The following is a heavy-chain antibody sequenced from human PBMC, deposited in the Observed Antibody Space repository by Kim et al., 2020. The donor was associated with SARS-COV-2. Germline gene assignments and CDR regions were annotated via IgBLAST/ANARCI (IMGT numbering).Heavy chain of an antibody. J-gene: IGHJ6*02. CDR1: GFTFSSYA. D-gene: IGHD3-22*01. V-gene: IGHV3-23*01. Sequence: GGSLRLSCAASGFTFSSYAMSWVRQAPGKGLEWVSAISGSGGSTYYADSVKGRFTISRDNSKNTLYLQMNSLRAEDTAVYYCAKDIGKRYDSPYGMDVWGQGTTVTVSS. CDR2: ISGSGGST. CDR3: AKDIGKRYDSPYGMDV.